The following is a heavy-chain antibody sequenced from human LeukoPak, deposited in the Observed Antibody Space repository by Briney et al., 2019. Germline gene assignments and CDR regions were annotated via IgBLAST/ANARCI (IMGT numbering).Heavy chain of an antibody. J-gene: IGHJ4*02. D-gene: IGHD1-26*01. CDR2: ISYDGSNK. V-gene: IGHV3-30*18. CDR3: AKKEGATEQYYFDY. CDR1: GFTFSSYG. Sequence: PGGSLRLSCAASGFTFSSYGMHWVRQAPGKGLEWVAVISYDGSNKYYADSVKGRFTISRDNSKNTLYLQMNSLRAEDTAVYYCAKKEGATEQYYFDYWGQGTLVTVSS.